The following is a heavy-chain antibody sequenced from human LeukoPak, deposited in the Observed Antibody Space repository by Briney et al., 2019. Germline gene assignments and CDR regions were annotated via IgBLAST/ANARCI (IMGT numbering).Heavy chain of an antibody. CDR2: ISYDGSNK. D-gene: IGHD5-24*01. CDR3: ARGFMATTTYYFDY. CDR1: GFTFSSYA. Sequence: GGSLRLSCAASGFTFSSYAMHWVRQAPGKGLEWVAVISYDGSNKYYADSVKGRFTISRDNSKNTLYLQMNSLRAEDTAVYYCARGFMATTTYYFDYWGQGTLVTVSS. J-gene: IGHJ4*02. V-gene: IGHV3-30*01.